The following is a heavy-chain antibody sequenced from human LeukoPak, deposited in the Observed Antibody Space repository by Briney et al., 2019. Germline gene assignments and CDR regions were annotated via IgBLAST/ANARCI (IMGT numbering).Heavy chain of an antibody. CDR3: TRDKRASNELGVFDH. D-gene: IGHD7-27*01. Sequence: GGSLRLSCTASGFTFRAYRMYWVRQAPGKGLEGVSVISGDGGRTDYADSVKGRFTISRDNSKNSLHLQMTRLRTEDTAFYYCTRDKRASNELGVFDHWGQGSLVTVSS. J-gene: IGHJ4*02. CDR2: ISGDGGRT. V-gene: IGHV3-43*02. CDR1: GFTFRAYR.